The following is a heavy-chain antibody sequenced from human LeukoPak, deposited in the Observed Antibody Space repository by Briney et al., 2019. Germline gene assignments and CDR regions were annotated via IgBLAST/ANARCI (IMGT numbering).Heavy chain of an antibody. CDR1: GGSISSYY. Sequence: SETLSLTCTVSGGSISSYYWSWIRQPPGKGLEWIGYIYYSGSTNYNPSLKSRVTISVDTSKNQFSLKLSSVTAADTAVYYCAGSPYGGNSADFQHWGRGTLVTVSS. J-gene: IGHJ1*01. CDR2: IYYSGST. D-gene: IGHD4-23*01. V-gene: IGHV4-59*01. CDR3: AGSPYGGNSADFQH.